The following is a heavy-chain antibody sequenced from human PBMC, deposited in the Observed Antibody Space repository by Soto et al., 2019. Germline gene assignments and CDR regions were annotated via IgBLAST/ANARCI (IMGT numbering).Heavy chain of an antibody. D-gene: IGHD6-19*01. CDR1: GGSFSGYY. J-gene: IGHJ4*02. CDR2: INHSGST. Sequence: QVQLQQWGAGLLKPSETLSLTCAVYGGSFSGYYWSWIRQPPGKGLEWIGEINHSGSTNYNPSLKSRVTISVDTSKNQVSLELSSVTAADTAVYYCARADGGSSGWYLSVWGQGTLVTVSS. V-gene: IGHV4-34*01. CDR3: ARADGGSSGWYLSV.